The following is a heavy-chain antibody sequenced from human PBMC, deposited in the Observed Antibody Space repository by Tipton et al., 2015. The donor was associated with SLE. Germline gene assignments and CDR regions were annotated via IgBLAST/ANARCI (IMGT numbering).Heavy chain of an antibody. CDR1: GGSVSSSSKY. V-gene: IGHV4-39*07. Sequence: TLSLSCTVSGGSVSSSSKYWAWIRQPPGKGLEWIGSIYYTGTTTYYNSFLKSRVTMSVDTSKNQFSLRLTSVIAADTAVYYCTRLHGYSYGLNWFDPWGQGTLISVSS. J-gene: IGHJ5*02. D-gene: IGHD5-18*01. CDR2: IYYTGTTT. CDR3: TRLHGYSYGLNWFDP.